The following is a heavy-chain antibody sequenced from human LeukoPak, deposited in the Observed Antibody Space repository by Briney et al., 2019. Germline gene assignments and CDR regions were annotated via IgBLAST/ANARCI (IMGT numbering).Heavy chain of an antibody. J-gene: IGHJ4*02. D-gene: IGHD4-17*01. Sequence: SETLSLTCTVSGGSISSGGYYWSWIRQPPGKGLEWIGYIYYSGSTYYNPSLRSRVTISVDTSKNQFSLKLSSVTAADTAVYYCARGLDGDIGTGYWGQGTLVTVSS. CDR1: GGSISSGGYY. V-gene: IGHV4-30-4*01. CDR3: ARGLDGDIGTGY. CDR2: IYYSGST.